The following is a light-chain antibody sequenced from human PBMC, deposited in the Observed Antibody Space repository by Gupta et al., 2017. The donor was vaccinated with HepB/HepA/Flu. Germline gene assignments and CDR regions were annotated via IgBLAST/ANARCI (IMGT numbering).Light chain of an antibody. J-gene: IGKJ5*01. CDR2: GAS. CDR3: QQYYNWPLT. V-gene: IGKV3-15*01. Sequence: EIVITPSPAPPSVSPGERATLSCRASQSVSSNLAWYQQKPGQAPRLLIYGASTRATGIPARFSGSGSGTEFTLTISSLQSEDFAVYYCQQYYNWPLTFGQGTRLEIK. CDR1: QSVSSN.